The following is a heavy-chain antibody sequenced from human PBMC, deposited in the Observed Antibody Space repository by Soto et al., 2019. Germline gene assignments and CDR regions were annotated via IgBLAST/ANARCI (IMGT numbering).Heavy chain of an antibody. CDR1: GGTFSSYA. J-gene: IGHJ6*02. V-gene: IGHV1-69*13. D-gene: IGHD3-22*01. CDR2: IIPIFGTA. Sequence: GASVKVSCKASGGTFSSYAISWVRQAPGQGLEWMGGIIPIFGTANYAQKYQGRVTITADESTSTAYMELSSLRSEDTAVYYCAMTYFYDSSGFSTPNYYYYGMDVWGQGTTVTVSS. CDR3: AMTYFYDSSGFSTPNYYYYGMDV.